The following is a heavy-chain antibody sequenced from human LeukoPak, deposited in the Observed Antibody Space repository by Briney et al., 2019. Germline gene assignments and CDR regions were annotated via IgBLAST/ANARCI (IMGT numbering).Heavy chain of an antibody. CDR1: GYTFTSYY. CDR2: INPSGGST. V-gene: IGHV1-46*01. CDR3: ARDRDSSSWYLDY. Sequence: ASVKVSCKASGYTFTSYYIHWVRQAPGQGLEWMGIINPSGGSTTYAQKFQGRVTMTRDTSTSIVCMELSSLRSEDAAVYYCARDRDSSSWYLDYWGQGTLVTVSS. J-gene: IGHJ4*02. D-gene: IGHD6-13*01.